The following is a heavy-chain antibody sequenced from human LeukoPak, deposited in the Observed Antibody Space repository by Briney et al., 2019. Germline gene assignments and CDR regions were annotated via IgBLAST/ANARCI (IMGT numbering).Heavy chain of an antibody. J-gene: IGHJ4*02. V-gene: IGHV3-23*01. Sequence: GGSLRLSCAASGFTFSSYAMSWVRQAPGKGLEWVPAISGSGGSTYYADSVKGRFTISRDNSKNTLYLQMNSLRAEDTAVYYCAKDGAGYSSSWSDYWGQGTLVTVSS. CDR3: AKDGAGYSSSWSDY. D-gene: IGHD6-13*01. CDR1: GFTFSSYA. CDR2: ISGSGGST.